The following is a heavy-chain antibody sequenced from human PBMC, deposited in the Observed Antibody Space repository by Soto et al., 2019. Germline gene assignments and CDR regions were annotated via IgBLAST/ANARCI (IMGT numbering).Heavy chain of an antibody. CDR2: IYYSGST. CDR1: GGSISSYY. D-gene: IGHD3-3*01. J-gene: IGHJ6*02. CDR3: ARVEGSYDFWSGYYLWGMDV. V-gene: IGHV4-59*01. Sequence: SETLSLTCTVPGGSISSYYWSWIRQPPGKGLEWIGYIYYSGSTNYNPSLKSRVTISVDTSKNQFSLKLSSVTAADTAVYYCARVEGSYDFWSGYYLWGMDVWGQGTTVTVSS.